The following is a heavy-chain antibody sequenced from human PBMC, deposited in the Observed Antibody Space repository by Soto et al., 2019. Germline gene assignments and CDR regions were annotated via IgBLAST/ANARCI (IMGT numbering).Heavy chain of an antibody. V-gene: IGHV3-73*01. D-gene: IGHD2-2*01. CDR3: TKLRCTSSSCYYDAFDI. J-gene: IGHJ3*02. CDR2: IRSKANSYAT. Sequence: PGGSLRLSCAASGLTFSDSAMHWVRQASGKGLEWVGRIRSKANSYATTYAASVKGRFTISRDDSENTAYLQMNSLKTEDTAVYYCTKLRCTSSSCYYDAFDIWGQGTMVTVSS. CDR1: GLTFSDSA.